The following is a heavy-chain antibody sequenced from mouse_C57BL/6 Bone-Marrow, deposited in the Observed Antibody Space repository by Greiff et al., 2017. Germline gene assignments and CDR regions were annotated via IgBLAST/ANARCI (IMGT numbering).Heavy chain of an antibody. CDR1: GYTFTSYG. V-gene: IGHV1-81*01. CDR3: ARVYYGSRGAWFAD. CDR2: IYPRSGNT. D-gene: IGHD1-1*01. Sequence: QVQLQQSGAELARPGASVKLSCKASGYTFTSYGLSWVKQRTGQGLEWIGEIYPRSGNTSYNEQFKGQATLTADKSSSPAYMEIRSLTSEDSAVYFCARVYYGSRGAWFADWGQGTLVTVSA. J-gene: IGHJ3*01.